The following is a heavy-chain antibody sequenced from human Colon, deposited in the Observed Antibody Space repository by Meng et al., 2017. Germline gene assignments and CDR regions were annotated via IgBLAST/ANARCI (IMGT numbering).Heavy chain of an antibody. CDR3: TTLYGDSIS. D-gene: IGHD4-17*01. V-gene: IGHV4-4*02. CDR1: GGASRNDPW. CDR2: IYHGGRT. Sequence: QVHLQESGPGLVRPSRTLSLTCDVAGGASRNDPWWSCVRQAPGKWLEWIGEIYHGGRTNYNPSVKSRVSMSVDKSQNHFSLRLSSVTAADTAVYYCTTLYGDSISWGQGTLVTVSS. J-gene: IGHJ4*02.